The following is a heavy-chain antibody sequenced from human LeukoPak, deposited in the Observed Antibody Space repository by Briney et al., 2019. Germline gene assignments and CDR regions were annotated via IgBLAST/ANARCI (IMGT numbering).Heavy chain of an antibody. D-gene: IGHD2-21*02. V-gene: IGHV1-46*01. Sequence: ASVKVSCKASGYTFTSYYMHWVRQAPGQGLEWMGIINPSGGSTSYAQKFQGRVTMTRDTSTSTVYMELSSLRSEDTAVYYCAREVRRVTHAYYFDYWGQGTLVTVPS. CDR2: INPSGGST. J-gene: IGHJ4*02. CDR1: GYTFTSYY. CDR3: AREVRRVTHAYYFDY.